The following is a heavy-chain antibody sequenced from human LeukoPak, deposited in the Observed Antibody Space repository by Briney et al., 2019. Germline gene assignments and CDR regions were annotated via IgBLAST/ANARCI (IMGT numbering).Heavy chain of an antibody. CDR1: GFSFSYSW. CDR3: ARGGYCSGGTCSPVRY. D-gene: IGHD2-15*01. CDR2: IGSSNSYT. V-gene: IGHV3-11*05. J-gene: IGHJ4*02. Sequence: GGSLRLSCAASGFSFSYSWMSWIRQAPGKGLEWVSYIGSSNSYTFYADSVKGRFTISRDNARSSLYLQMNSLRVEDTAVYYCARGGYCSGGTCSPVRYWGQGTLVTVSS.